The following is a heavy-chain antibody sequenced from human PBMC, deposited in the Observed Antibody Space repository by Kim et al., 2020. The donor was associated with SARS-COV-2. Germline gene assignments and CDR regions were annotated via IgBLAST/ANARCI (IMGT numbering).Heavy chain of an antibody. J-gene: IGHJ4*02. V-gene: IGHV5-51*01. D-gene: IGHD3-22*01. CDR2: IYPGDSDT. CDR1: GYSFTSYW. Sequence: GESLKISCKGSGYSFTSYWIGWVRQMPGKGLEWMGIIYPGDSDTRYSPSFQGQVTISADKSISTAYLQWSSLKASDTAMYYCARHMRSYYYDSSGLGDLDYSGQGTLVTVSS. CDR3: ARHMRSYYYDSSGLGDLDY.